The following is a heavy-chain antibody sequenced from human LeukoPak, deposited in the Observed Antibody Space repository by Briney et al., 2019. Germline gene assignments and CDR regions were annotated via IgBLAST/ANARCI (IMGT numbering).Heavy chain of an antibody. V-gene: IGHV4-4*07. CDR1: GGSISSYY. D-gene: IGHD5-18*01. CDR3: AXXXXXXXAMGGAFDI. CDR2: IFTTGST. Sequence: SETLSLTCTVSGGSISSYYWSWIRQPAGKGLEWVGRIFTTGSTNYNPSLKSRVTMSIDTSKNEFSLQLTSLTAADTAAYYCAXXXXXXXAMGGAFDIWGQGTMVIVSS. J-gene: IGHJ3*02.